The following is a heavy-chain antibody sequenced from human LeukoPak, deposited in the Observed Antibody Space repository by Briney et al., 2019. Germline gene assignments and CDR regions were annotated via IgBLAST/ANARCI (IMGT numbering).Heavy chain of an antibody. J-gene: IGHJ4*02. CDR2: ISGSGGST. CDR3: AKNIRGSSSWYLGYFFFDY. D-gene: IGHD6-13*01. CDR1: GFTFSSYA. V-gene: IGHV3-23*01. Sequence: GGSLRHSCAASGFTFSSYAMSWVRQAPGKGLEWVSAISGSGGSTYYADSVKGRFTISRDNSKNTLYLQMNSLRAEDTAVYYCAKNIRGSSSWYLGYFFFDYWGQGTLVTVSS.